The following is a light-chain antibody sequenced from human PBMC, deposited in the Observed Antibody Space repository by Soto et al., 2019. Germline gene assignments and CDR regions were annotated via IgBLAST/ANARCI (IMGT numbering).Light chain of an antibody. CDR3: CSYAASNTLI. J-gene: IGLJ2*01. Sequence: QSVLTQPASVSGSPGQSITISCTGNSSNVGSYDLVSWYQQHPGKAPKLLIYEVTKRPSGVSNRFSGSKSGNTASLTISGLQAEDEADYACCSYAASNTLIFGGGTKLTVL. CDR1: SSNVGSYDL. V-gene: IGLV2-23*02. CDR2: EVT.